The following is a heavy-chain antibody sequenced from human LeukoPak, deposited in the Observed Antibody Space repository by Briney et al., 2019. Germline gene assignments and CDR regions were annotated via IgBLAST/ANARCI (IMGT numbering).Heavy chain of an antibody. V-gene: IGHV1-2*02. Sequence: APVKVSCKASGYTFTGYYMHWVRQAPGQGLEWMGWINPNSGGTNYAQKFQGRVTMTRDTSISTAYMELSRLRSDDTAVYYCASDFSPGIAAAGDYWGQGTLVTVSS. J-gene: IGHJ4*02. CDR1: GYTFTGYY. D-gene: IGHD6-13*01. CDR2: INPNSGGT. CDR3: ASDFSPGIAAAGDY.